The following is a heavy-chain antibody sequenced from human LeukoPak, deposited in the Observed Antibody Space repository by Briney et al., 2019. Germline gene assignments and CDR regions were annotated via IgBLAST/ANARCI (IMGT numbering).Heavy chain of an antibody. CDR3: AKRYSDGGFDP. Sequence: GGSLRLSCAASGFTFSNSAMTWVRQGPGKGLEWVSSISGETNNTYYSDSVKGRFTVSRDNSKNTVFLQMNDLTIEDTAIYYCAKRYSDGGFDPWGQGTLVTVSS. J-gene: IGHJ5*02. CDR2: ISGETNNT. D-gene: IGHD3-10*01. V-gene: IGHV3-23*01. CDR1: GFTFSNSA.